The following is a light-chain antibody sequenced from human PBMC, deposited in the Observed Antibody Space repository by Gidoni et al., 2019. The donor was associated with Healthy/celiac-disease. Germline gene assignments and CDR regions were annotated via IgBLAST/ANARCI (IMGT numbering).Light chain of an antibody. CDR3: QQYGSWIT. CDR2: GAS. J-gene: IGKJ5*01. CDR1: QSVSSSY. Sequence: EIGLTQSPGTLSLSPGERATLPCRASQSVSSSYLAWYQQNPGQAPRLLIYGASSRATGSPDRFSGSGSGTDFTLTISRLEPEDFAVYYCQQYGSWITFGQGTRLEIK. V-gene: IGKV3-20*01.